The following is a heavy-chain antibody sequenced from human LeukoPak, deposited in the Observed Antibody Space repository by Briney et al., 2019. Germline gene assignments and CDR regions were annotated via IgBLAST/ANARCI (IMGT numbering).Heavy chain of an antibody. CDR2: INSSGSTL. V-gene: IGHV3-11*01. J-gene: IGHJ4*02. Sequence: GGSLRLSCAASGFTFSDYYMSWIRQAPGKGLEWVSYINSSGSTLYYAESVKGRFTISRDNAKNSLYLQMNSLRAEDTAVYYCAREVVGATLSGAETVDYWGQGTLVTVSS. CDR1: GFTFSDYY. D-gene: IGHD1-26*01. CDR3: AREVVGATLSGAETVDY.